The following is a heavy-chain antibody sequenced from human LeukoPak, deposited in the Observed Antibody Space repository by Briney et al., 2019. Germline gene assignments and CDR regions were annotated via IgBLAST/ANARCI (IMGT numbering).Heavy chain of an antibody. CDR1: GYTYTSYY. J-gene: IGHJ4*01. CDR3: ARGEGSRGCLVDF. CDR2: INTSVGST. Sequence: ASVKVSCKASGYTYTSYYKHWVGQDPAQGIEWMGIINTSVGSTSYAQKFQGRVTMTRDTSTSTVYMELSSLRSEDTAVYYCARGEGSRGCLVDFEGQGNRVIVTA. D-gene: IGHD2-2*01. V-gene: IGHV1-46*01.